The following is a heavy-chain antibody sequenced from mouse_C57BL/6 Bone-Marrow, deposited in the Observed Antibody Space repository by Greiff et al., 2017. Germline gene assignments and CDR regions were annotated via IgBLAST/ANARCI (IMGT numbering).Heavy chain of an antibody. D-gene: IGHD1-1*01. CDR1: GFTFSDYG. J-gene: IGHJ4*01. Sequence: VQLKESGGGLVKPGGSLKLSCAASGFTFSDYGMHWVRQAPEKGLEWVAYISSGSSTIYYADTVKGRFTISRDNAKNTLFLQMTSLRSEDTAMYYCASPHYYGSSVYAMDYWGQGTSVTVSS. CDR2: ISSGSSTI. CDR3: ASPHYYGSSVYAMDY. V-gene: IGHV5-17*01.